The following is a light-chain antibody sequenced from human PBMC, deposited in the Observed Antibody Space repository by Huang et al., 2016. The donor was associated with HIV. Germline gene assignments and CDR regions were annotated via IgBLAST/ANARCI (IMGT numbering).Light chain of an antibody. CDR3: QQYNNWPWT. Sequence: EKVMTQSPATLSVSPGERATLSCRASQSVSSNLAWYQQKPGQAPRLLMYGASTRATGIPARFSGSGSGIEFTLTISSLQSEDFAVYYCQQYNNWPWTFGQGTKVEIK. CDR1: QSVSSN. CDR2: GAS. J-gene: IGKJ1*01. V-gene: IGKV3-15*01.